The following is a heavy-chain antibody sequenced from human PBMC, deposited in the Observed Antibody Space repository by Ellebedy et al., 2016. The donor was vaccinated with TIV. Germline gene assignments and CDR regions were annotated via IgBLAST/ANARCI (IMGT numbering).Heavy chain of an antibody. CDR3: ARDTGTTPYFDY. CDR2: ISSSGSSI. D-gene: IGHD1-1*01. Sequence: GESLKISCAASGFTFSGYSMNWVRQAPGKGLEWVSHISSSGSSIYYADSVKGRFTISRDNARNSLYLQMNALRAEDTAVYYCARDTGTTPYFDYWGQGALVTVSS. J-gene: IGHJ4*02. CDR1: GFTFSGYS. V-gene: IGHV3-48*04.